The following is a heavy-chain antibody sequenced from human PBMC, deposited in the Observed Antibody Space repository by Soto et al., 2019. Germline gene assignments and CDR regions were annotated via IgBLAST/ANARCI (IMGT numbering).Heavy chain of an antibody. D-gene: IGHD3-9*01. CDR3: ARHPDHDILTGYSPPFAY. J-gene: IGHJ4*02. Sequence: PGESLKISCKGSGYSFTSYWIGWVRQMPGKGLEWMGIIYPGDSDTRYSPSFQGQVTISAGKSTSTAYLQWSSLKASDTAMYYCARHPDHDILTGYSPPFAYWGQGTLVTVSS. V-gene: IGHV5-51*01. CDR1: GYSFTSYW. CDR2: IYPGDSDT.